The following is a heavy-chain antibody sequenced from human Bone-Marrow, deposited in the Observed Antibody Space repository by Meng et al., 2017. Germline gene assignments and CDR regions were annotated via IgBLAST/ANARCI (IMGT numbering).Heavy chain of an antibody. J-gene: IGHJ4*02. D-gene: IGHD6-13*01. CDR1: GGSSSSSNW. CDR3: ARDGTGGSSSFYY. CDR2: IYHSGST. Sequence: QASGPGRVQPPGTLSLTCVVSGGSSSSSNWWSWVRQPPGKGLEWIGEIYHSGSTNYNPSLKSRVTISVDKSKNQFSLKLSSVTAADTAVYYCARDGTGGSSSFYYWGQGTLVTVSS. V-gene: IGHV4-4*03.